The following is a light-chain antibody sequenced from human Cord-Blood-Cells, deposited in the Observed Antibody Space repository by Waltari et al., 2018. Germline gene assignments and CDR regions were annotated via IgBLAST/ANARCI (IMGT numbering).Light chain of an antibody. CDR1: SSDVGSYNR. J-gene: IGLJ1*01. V-gene: IGLV2-18*02. CDR2: GVS. Sequence: QSALTQPPSVSGSPGHSVTISCTGTSSDVGSYNRVSWYQQPPGTAPKLMIYGVSNLPSWVPDRFSGSKSGNTSSLTISGLQAEDEADYYCSSYTSSSTYVFGTGTKVTVL. CDR3: SSYTSSSTYV.